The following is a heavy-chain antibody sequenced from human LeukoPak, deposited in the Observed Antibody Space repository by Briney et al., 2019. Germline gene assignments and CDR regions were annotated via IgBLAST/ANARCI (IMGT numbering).Heavy chain of an antibody. CDR1: GYTFTSYY. V-gene: IGHV1-46*01. CDR3: ARGDLGYSSSEGFDP. J-gene: IGHJ5*02. D-gene: IGHD6-13*01. CDR2: INPSGGST. Sequence: GASVKVSCKASGYTFTSYYMHWVRQAPGQELEWMGIINPSGGSTSYAQKFQGRVTMTRDTSTSTVYMELSSLRSEDTAVYYCARGDLGYSSSEGFDPWGQGTLVTVSS.